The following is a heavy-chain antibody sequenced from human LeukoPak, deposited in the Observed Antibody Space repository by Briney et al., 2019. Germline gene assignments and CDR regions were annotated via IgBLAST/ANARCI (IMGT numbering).Heavy chain of an antibody. CDR2: IKSKTDGGVT. J-gene: IGHJ4*02. D-gene: IGHD3-3*01. CDR1: GFTFSNAW. Sequence: GGSLRLSCAASGFTFSNAWMSWVRQAPGKGLEWVGRIKSKTDGGVTVYAAPVKGRFTISRDDSKNTLYLQMNSLKTEDTAVYYCTTSPEWPTSIDYWGQGTLVTVSS. CDR3: TTSPEWPTSIDY. V-gene: IGHV3-15*01.